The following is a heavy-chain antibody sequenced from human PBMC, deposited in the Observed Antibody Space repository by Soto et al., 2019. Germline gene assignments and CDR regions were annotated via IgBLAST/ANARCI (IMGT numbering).Heavy chain of an antibody. V-gene: IGHV2-5*01. CDR3: AHSRDYWFGESEVGPYYFDY. D-gene: IGHD3-10*01. CDR1: GFSLSTSGVG. CDR2: IYWNDDK. Sequence: SGPTLVNPTQTLTLTCTFSGFSLSTSGVGVGWIRQPPGKALEWLALIYWNDDKRYSPSLKSRLTITKDTSKNQVVLTMTNMDPVDTATYYCAHSRDYWFGESEVGPYYFDYWGQGTLVTVSS. J-gene: IGHJ4*02.